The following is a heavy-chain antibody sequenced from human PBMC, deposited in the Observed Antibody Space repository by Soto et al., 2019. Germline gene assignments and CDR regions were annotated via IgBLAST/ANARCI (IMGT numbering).Heavy chain of an antibody. CDR1: GGSISSSSYY. Sequence: SETLSLTCTVSGGSISSSSYYWGWIRQPPGKGLEWIGSIYYSGSTYYNPSLKSRVTISVDTSKNQFSLKLSSVTAADTAVYYCARHLETSAWFGDYSYFYGMDVWGQGTTVTVS. CDR3: ARHLETSAWFGDYSYFYGMDV. J-gene: IGHJ6*02. D-gene: IGHD3-10*01. CDR2: IYYSGST. V-gene: IGHV4-39*01.